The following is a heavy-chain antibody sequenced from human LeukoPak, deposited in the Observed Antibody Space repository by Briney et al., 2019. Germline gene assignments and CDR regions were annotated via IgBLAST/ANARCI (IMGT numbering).Heavy chain of an antibody. Sequence: SETLSLTCAVYGGSFSGYYWSWIRQPPGKGLEWIGEINHSGSTNYNPSLKSRVTISVDTSKNQFSLKLSSVTAADTAVYYCAIRSQARYSSSWQVLRYWGQGTLVTVSS. J-gene: IGHJ4*02. CDR2: INHSGST. CDR1: GGSFSGYY. CDR3: AIRSQARYSSSWQVLRY. V-gene: IGHV4-34*01. D-gene: IGHD6-13*01.